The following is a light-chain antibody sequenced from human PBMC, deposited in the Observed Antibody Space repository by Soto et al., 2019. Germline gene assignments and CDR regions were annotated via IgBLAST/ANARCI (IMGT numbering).Light chain of an antibody. Sequence: EIMLTQSPATLALSPGERAALSCRASQSVSRFLAWYQQKPGQAPRLLIYGASNTATGIPTRFSGSGSGTDFTLTSSSLEAEDFALYYCHQRSTWPLSFGGGTKVEIK. CDR1: QSVSRF. CDR3: HQRSTWPLS. V-gene: IGKV3-11*01. CDR2: GAS. J-gene: IGKJ4*01.